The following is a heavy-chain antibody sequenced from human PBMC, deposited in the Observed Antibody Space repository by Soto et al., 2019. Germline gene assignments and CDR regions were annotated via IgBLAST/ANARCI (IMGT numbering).Heavy chain of an antibody. Sequence: PSETLSLTCAVYGGSFSGYYWSWIRQPPGKGLEWIGEINHSGSTNYNPSLKSRVTISVDTSKNQFSLKLISVTAADTAVYYCARGRSSGPYWYFDLWGRGTLVTVSS. J-gene: IGHJ2*01. CDR2: INHSGST. CDR3: ARGRSSGPYWYFDL. D-gene: IGHD3-22*01. V-gene: IGHV4-34*01. CDR1: GGSFSGYY.